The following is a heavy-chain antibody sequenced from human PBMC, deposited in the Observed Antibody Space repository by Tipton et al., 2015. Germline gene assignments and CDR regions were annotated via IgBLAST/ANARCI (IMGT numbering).Heavy chain of an antibody. CDR2: ISHSGST. CDR3: TRDFTPYQYYAMDV. Sequence: WVRQAPGKGLEWIGTISHSGSTYYNPSLKSRVTISADTSRNQFSLQLSSVTAADTAVYYCTRDFTPYQYYAMDVWGQGTPVTVSS. V-gene: IGHV4-38-2*02. J-gene: IGHJ6*02.